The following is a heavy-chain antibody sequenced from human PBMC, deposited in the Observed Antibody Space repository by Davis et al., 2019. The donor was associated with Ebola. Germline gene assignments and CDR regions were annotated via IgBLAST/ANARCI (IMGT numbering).Heavy chain of an antibody. D-gene: IGHD3-22*01. J-gene: IGHJ4*02. CDR2: ISGSGGST. V-gene: IGHV3-23*01. Sequence: GGSLRLSCAASGFTFSTHAMNWVRQAPGKGLEWVSAISGSGGSTYYADSVKGRFTISRDNSKNTLYLQMNSLRAEDTAVYYCARGYYDSSGFNPGDYWGQGTVVTVSS. CDR1: GFTFSTHA. CDR3: ARGYYDSSGFNPGDY.